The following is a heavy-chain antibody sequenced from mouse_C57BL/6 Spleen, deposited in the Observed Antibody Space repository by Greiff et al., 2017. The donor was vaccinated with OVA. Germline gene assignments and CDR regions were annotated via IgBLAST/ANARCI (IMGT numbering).Heavy chain of an antibody. CDR2: ISSGGDYI. Sequence: EVQRVESGEGLVKPGGSLKLSCAASGFTFSSYAMSWVRQTPEKRLEWVAYISSGGDYIYYADTVKGRFTISRDNARNTLYLQVSSLKSEDAAMYYCTRGGSYAMDYWGQGTSVTVSS. CDR3: TRGGSYAMDY. V-gene: IGHV5-9-1*02. J-gene: IGHJ4*01. CDR1: GFTFSSYA.